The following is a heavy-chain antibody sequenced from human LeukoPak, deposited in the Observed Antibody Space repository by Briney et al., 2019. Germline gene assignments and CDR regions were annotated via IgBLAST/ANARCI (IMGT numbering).Heavy chain of an antibody. CDR2: IYFTGST. CDR1: GGSLSSGSYY. CDR3: ARELGKEDWFDP. D-gene: IGHD7-27*01. Sequence: PSQTLSLTCTVSGGSLSSGSYYWSWIRQPAERGLEWIGRIYFTGSTNYNPSLKSRVTISVDTSENQFSLKLSSVTAADTAVYYCARELGKEDWFDPWGQGTLVTVSS. V-gene: IGHV4-61*02. J-gene: IGHJ5*02.